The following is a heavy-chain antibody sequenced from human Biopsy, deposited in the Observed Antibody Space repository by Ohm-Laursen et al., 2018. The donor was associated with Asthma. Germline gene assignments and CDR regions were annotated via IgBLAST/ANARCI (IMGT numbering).Heavy chain of an antibody. V-gene: IGHV3-30*03. CDR2: VTYDGISQ. CDR3: ARERAGVLGSYNGMDV. CDR1: GFTFSNYG. D-gene: IGHD2-8*01. Sequence: SLRLSCAAPGFTFSNYGMHWVRQAAGKGLDWVAVVTYDGISQYYAEPVKGRFTISRDNSRNTLNLQMNSVRPDDTAVYFCARERAGVLGSYNGMDVWGPGTTVTVSS. J-gene: IGHJ6*02.